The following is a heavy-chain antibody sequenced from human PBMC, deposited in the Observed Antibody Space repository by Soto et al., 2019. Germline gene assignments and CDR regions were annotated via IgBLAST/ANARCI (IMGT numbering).Heavy chain of an antibody. D-gene: IGHD2-2*01. CDR3: AKDREDCSSTRCDVHEYCQH. J-gene: IGHJ1*01. Sequence: EVQLLESGGGLVQPGGSLRLSCAASGFTFSSYAMSWVRQAPGKGLEWVSAISGSGGSTYYADSVKGRFATTRDNSKNTLNLQRTSLRAEDTAVYYCAKDREDCSSTRCDVHEYCQHWGQGALVTVSS. V-gene: IGHV3-23*01. CDR1: GFTFSSYA. CDR2: ISGSGGST.